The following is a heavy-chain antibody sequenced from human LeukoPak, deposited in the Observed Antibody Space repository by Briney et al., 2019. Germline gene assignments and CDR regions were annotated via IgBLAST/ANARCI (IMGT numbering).Heavy chain of an antibody. CDR1: GGSISSGGYY. J-gene: IGHJ3*02. CDR2: IYYSGST. Sequence: PSETLSLTCTVSGGSISSGGYYWSWIRQHPGKGLEWVGDIYYSGSTYYNPSLKSRVTISVDTSKNQFSLKLSSVTAADTAVYYCARGGYSGYESDDDAFDIWGQGTMVTVSS. V-gene: IGHV4-31*03. D-gene: IGHD5-12*01. CDR3: ARGGYSGYESDDDAFDI.